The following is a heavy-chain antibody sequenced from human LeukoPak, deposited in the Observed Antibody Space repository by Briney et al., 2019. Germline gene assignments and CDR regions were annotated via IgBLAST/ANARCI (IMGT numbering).Heavy chain of an antibody. J-gene: IGHJ6*02. CDR1: GGSISSYY. CDR3: ARDGLSYGMDV. Sequence: SETLSLTCTVSGGSISSYYWSWIRQPPGKGLKWIGYIYYSGSTNYNPSLKSRVTISVDTSKNQFSLKLSSVTAADTAVYYCARDGLSYGMDVWGQGTTVTVSS. V-gene: IGHV4-59*01. CDR2: IYYSGST.